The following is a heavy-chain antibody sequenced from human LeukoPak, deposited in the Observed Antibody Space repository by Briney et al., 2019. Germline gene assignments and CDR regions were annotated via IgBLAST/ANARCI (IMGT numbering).Heavy chain of an antibody. CDR1: GFTFSSYA. V-gene: IGHV3-23*01. Sequence: GGSLRLSCAASGFTFSSYAMVWVRQAPGQGLEWVSAMSGSGVRSHYADSVKGRFTISRDNSKTTLYLQMNSLRAEDTAVYYCAKGVYYDSSGYENYFDYWGQGTLVTVSS. D-gene: IGHD3-22*01. CDR3: AKGVYYDSSGYENYFDY. J-gene: IGHJ4*02. CDR2: MSGSGVRS.